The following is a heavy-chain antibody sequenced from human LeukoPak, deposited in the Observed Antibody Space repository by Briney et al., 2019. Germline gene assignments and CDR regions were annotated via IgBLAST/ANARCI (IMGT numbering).Heavy chain of an antibody. CDR3: ARGELGKKDY. D-gene: IGHD7-27*01. CDR2: ISSSSSYI. J-gene: IGHJ4*02. Sequence: PGGSLRLSCAASGFTFSSYWMNWVRQAPGKGLEWVSSISSSSSYIYYADSVKGRFTISRDNAKNSLYLQMNSLRAEDTAVYYCARGELGKKDYWGQGTLVTVSS. CDR1: GFTFSSYW. V-gene: IGHV3-21*01.